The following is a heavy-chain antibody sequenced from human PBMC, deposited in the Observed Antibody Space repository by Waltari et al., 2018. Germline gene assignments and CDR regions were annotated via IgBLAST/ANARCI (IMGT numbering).Heavy chain of an antibody. CDR3: AREGRAVAGSWFAH. V-gene: IGHV1-18*04. Sequence: QLVQSGAEVKRPGASVPVSCTTYGYPFANHGINWVRQAPGQGLEWMGWTSIYSGDTKFAQGFHDRATITTDTSTTTVFLELRGLRSDDTAVYSCAREGRAVAGSWFAHWGQGTPVTVS. CDR2: TSIYSGDT. D-gene: IGHD6-19*01. J-gene: IGHJ5*02. CDR1: GYPFANHG.